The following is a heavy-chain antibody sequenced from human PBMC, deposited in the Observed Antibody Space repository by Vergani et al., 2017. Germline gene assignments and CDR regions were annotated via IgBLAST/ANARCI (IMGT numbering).Heavy chain of an antibody. Sequence: VQLVESGGGVVQPGRSLRLSCAASGFTFDDYAMHWVRQAPGKGLEWVSGISWNSGSIGYADSVKGRFTISRDNAKNSLYLQMNSLRAEDTALYYCAKDTVFDLWGRGTLVTVSS. J-gene: IGHJ2*01. CDR1: GFTFDDYA. CDR3: AKDTVFDL. CDR2: ISWNSGSI. V-gene: IGHV3-9*01.